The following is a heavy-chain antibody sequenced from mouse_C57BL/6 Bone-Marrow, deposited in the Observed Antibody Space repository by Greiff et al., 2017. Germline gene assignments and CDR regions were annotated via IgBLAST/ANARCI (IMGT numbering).Heavy chain of an antibody. V-gene: IGHV1-64*01. D-gene: IGHD1-1*01. J-gene: IGHJ1*03. CDR1: GYTFTSYW. CDR2: IHPNSGST. CDR3: ASSSYYGSSYGYFDV. Sequence: QVQLQQPGAELVKPGASVQLSCKASGYTFTSYWMHWVKQRPGQGLEWIGMIHPNSGSTNYNEKFKSKATLTVDQSSSTAYMQLSSLTSEDSAVXNCASSSYYGSSYGYFDVWGTGTTVTVSS.